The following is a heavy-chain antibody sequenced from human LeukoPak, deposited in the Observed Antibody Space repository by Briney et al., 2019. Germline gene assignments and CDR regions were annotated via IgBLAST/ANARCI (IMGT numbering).Heavy chain of an antibody. Sequence: SETLSLTCAVYGGSFSGYYWSWIRQPPGKGLEWIGEINHSGSTNYNPSLKSRVTISVDTSKNQFSLKLSSVTAAAQAVYYCARGHPAWFGELYYYYYYMDVWGKGTTVTVSS. CDR2: INHSGST. V-gene: IGHV4-34*01. J-gene: IGHJ6*03. CDR1: GGSFSGYY. D-gene: IGHD3-10*01. CDR3: ARGHPAWFGELYYYYYYMDV.